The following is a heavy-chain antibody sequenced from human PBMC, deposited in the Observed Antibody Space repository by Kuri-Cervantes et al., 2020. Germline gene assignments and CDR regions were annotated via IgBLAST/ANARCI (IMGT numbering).Heavy chain of an antibody. CDR2: MHYAGST. J-gene: IGHJ2*01. CDR3: ARGPSRYFDL. CDR1: GGSVSSGGYY. V-gene: IGHV4-61*08. Sequence: GSLRLSCTVSGGSVSSGGYYWSWVRQPPGKGLEWIGYMHYAGSTNYNPSLKGRVTISTDGSKNQFSLKLSSVTAADTAVYYCARGPSRYFDLWGRGTLVTVSS.